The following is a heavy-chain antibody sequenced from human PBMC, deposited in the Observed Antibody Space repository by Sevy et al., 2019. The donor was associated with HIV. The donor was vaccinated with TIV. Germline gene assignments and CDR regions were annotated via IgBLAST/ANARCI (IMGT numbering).Heavy chain of an antibody. J-gene: IGHJ4*02. Sequence: SDTLSLTCTVSGGSISSGSYYWSWIRQPAGKGLECIGRIYTSGSTNYNPSLKSRVTMSVDTSKSQFSLKLSSVTAADTAVYYCARAARSWSQFDYWGQGTLVTVSS. CDR3: ARAARSWSQFDY. CDR2: IYTSGST. D-gene: IGHD6-13*01. V-gene: IGHV4-61*02. CDR1: GGSISSGSYY.